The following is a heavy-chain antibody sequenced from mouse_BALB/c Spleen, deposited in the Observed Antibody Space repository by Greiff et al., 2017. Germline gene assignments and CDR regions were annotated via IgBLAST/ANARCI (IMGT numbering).Heavy chain of an antibody. CDR1: GFTFSSFG. Sequence: EVKLMESGGGLVQPGGSRKLSCAASGFTFSSFGMHWVRQAPEKGLEWVAYISSGSSTIYYADTVKGRFTISRDNPKNTLFLQMTSLRSEDTAMYYCARRDYYGSSLDNWGQGTTLTVSS. J-gene: IGHJ2*01. V-gene: IGHV5-17*02. D-gene: IGHD1-1*01. CDR2: ISSGSSTI. CDR3: ARRDYYGSSLDN.